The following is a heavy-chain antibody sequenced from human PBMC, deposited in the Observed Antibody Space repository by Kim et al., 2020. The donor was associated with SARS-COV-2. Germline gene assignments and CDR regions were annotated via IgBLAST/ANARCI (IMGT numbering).Heavy chain of an antibody. J-gene: IGHJ6*02. CDR3: ARASKYYYDSSGYFHSPYYYYGMDV. V-gene: IGHV4-34*01. Sequence: SETLSLTCAVYGGSFSGYYWSWIRQPPGKGLEWIGEINHSGSTNYNPSLKSRVTISVDTSKNQFSLKLSSVTAADTAVYYCARASKYYYDSSGYFHSPYYYYGMDVWGQGTTVTVSS. CDR1: GGSFSGYY. D-gene: IGHD3-22*01. CDR2: INHSGST.